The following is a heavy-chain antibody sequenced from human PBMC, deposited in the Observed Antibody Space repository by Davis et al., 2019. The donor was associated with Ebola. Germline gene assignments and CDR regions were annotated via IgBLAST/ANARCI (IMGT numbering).Heavy chain of an antibody. Sequence: GGSLRLSCAASGFTFSSYGMHWVRQAPGKGLEWVALISYDGSNKYYADSVKGRFTISRDNSKNTLYVQMNSLRAEDTAVYYCAKSLVVVMDYYGMDVWGQGTTVTVSS. CDR2: ISYDGSNK. J-gene: IGHJ6*02. CDR1: GFTFSSYG. D-gene: IGHD3-22*01. V-gene: IGHV3-30*18. CDR3: AKSLVVVMDYYGMDV.